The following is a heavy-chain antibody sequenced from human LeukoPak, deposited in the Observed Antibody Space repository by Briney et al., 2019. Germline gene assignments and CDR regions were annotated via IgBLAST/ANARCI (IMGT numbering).Heavy chain of an antibody. D-gene: IGHD6-13*01. V-gene: IGHV1-2*02. CDR3: ARVAGSSWYNWFDP. CDR2: INPNSDGT. J-gene: IGHJ5*02. CDR1: GYTFTGYY. Sequence: VASVKVSCKASGYTFTGYYMHWVRQAPGQGLEWMGWINPNSDGTNYAQKFQGRVTMTRDTSISTAYMELSRLRSDDTAVYYCARVAGSSWYNWFDPWGQGTLVTVSS.